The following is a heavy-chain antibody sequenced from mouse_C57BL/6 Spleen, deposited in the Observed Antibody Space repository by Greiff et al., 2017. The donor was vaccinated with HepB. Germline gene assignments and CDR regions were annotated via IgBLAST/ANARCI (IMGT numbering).Heavy chain of an antibody. D-gene: IGHD4-1*01. Sequence: DVMLVESGGDLVKPGGSLKLSCAASGFTFSSYGMSWVRQTPDKRLEWVATISSGGSYTYYPDSVKGRFTISRDNAKNTLYLQMSSLKSEDTAMYYCATQTGTGGYFDYWGQGTTLTVSS. CDR2: ISSGGSYT. V-gene: IGHV5-6*02. CDR1: GFTFSSYG. CDR3: ATQTGTGGYFDY. J-gene: IGHJ2*01.